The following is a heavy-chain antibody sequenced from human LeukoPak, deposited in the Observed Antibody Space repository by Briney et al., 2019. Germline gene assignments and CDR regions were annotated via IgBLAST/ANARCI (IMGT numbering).Heavy chain of an antibody. V-gene: IGHV3-21*01. CDR3: ARDPYSGSYGADYYYYMDV. J-gene: IGHJ6*03. D-gene: IGHD1-26*01. CDR1: GFTVSSNE. CDR2: ITSGSSHI. Sequence: PGGSLRLSCAASGFTVSSNEMSWVRQAPGQGLEWVSSITSGSSHIYYADSVKGRFTISRDNAKSSLYLQMNSLRAEDTAVYYCARDPYSGSYGADYYYYMDVWGKGTTVTISS.